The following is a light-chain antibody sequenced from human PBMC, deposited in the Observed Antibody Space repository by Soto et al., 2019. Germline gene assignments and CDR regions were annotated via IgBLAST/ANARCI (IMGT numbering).Light chain of an antibody. Sequence: SALPQPASLSGSPGQSITISCTGTSSDVGSYNLVSWYQQHPGKAPKLMIYGVNKRPSGVSNRFSGSKSGNTASLTISGLQAEDEADYYCCSYAGISTFYVFGTGTKVTVL. CDR2: GVN. J-gene: IGLJ1*01. CDR1: SSDVGSYNL. CDR3: CSYAGISTFYV. V-gene: IGLV2-23*02.